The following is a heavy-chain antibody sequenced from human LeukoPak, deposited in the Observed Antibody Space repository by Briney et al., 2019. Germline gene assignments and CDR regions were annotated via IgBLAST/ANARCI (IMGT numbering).Heavy chain of an antibody. D-gene: IGHD3-22*01. J-gene: IGHJ4*02. CDR3: ARGYYYDSSGYSS. V-gene: IGHV3-53*01. CDR2: IYSGGST. CDR1: GFTVGSNY. Sequence: GGSLRLSCAASGFTVGSNYMSWVRQAPGKGLEWVSVIYSGGSTYYADSVKGRFTISRDNSKNTLYLQMNSLRAEDTAVYYCARGYYYDSSGYSSWGQGTLVTVSS.